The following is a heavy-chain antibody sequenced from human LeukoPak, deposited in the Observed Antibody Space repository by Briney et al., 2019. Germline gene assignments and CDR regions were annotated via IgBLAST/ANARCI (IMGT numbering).Heavy chain of an antibody. V-gene: IGHV4-31*03. D-gene: IGHD3-3*01. CDR2: IYYSGST. CDR3: ARTLRFLEWFDY. Sequence: PSQTLSLTCTVSGGSISSGGYYWSWIRQHPGKGLEWIGYIYYSGSTYYNPSLKSRVTISVDTSKNQFSLKLSSVTAADTAMYYCARTLRFLEWFDYWGQGTLVTVSS. CDR1: GGSISSGGYY. J-gene: IGHJ4*02.